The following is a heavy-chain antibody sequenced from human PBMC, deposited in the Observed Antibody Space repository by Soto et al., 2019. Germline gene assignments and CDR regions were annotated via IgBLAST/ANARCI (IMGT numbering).Heavy chain of an antibody. J-gene: IGHJ4*02. D-gene: IGHD3-22*01. CDR1: GGSFSGYY. Sequence: PSETLSLTCAVYGGSFSGYYWSWIRQPPGKGLERIGEINHSGNTNYNPSLKSRVTISVDTSKNQFSLKLSSVTAADTAVYYCARKRISYYDSSGYLPTYYFDYWGQGTLVTVSS. CDR2: INHSGNT. CDR3: ARKRISYYDSSGYLPTYYFDY. V-gene: IGHV4-34*01.